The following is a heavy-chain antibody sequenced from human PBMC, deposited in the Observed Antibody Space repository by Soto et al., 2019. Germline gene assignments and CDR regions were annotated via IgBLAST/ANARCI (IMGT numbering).Heavy chain of an antibody. V-gene: IGHV1-69*02. Sequence: QVQLVQSGAEVKKPGSSVKVSCKASGGTFSSYTISWVRQAPGQGLEWMGRIIPILGIANYAQKFQGRVKITADKSTSTAYKDLSSLRSEDTAVYYRARASPHPSSCHLYYFDCWGQGTLVTVSS. CDR3: ARASPHPSSCHLYYFDC. D-gene: IGHD6-19*01. J-gene: IGHJ4*02. CDR2: IIPILGIA. CDR1: GGTFSSYT.